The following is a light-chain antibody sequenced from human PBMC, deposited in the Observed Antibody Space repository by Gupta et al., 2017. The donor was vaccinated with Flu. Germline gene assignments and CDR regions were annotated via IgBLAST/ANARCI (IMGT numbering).Light chain of an antibody. CDR3: QVWDSSSDHRV. CDR2: DDT. Sequence: SYVLTQLPSVSVAPGQTARITCGGNNIGGKSVHWYQQRPGQAPVVVVSDDTDRPSGIPERFSGSNSGNTATLTISRVEAGDEADYYCQVWDSSSDHRVFGGGTKVTVL. CDR1: NIGGKS. V-gene: IGLV3-21*02. J-gene: IGLJ3*02.